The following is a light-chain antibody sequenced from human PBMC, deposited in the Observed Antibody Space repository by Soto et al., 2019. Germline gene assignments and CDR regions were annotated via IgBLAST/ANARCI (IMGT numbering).Light chain of an antibody. CDR2: DAS. CDR1: QSVSSY. V-gene: IGKV3-11*01. Sequence: EIVLTQSPATLSLSPGERATLSCRASQSVSSYLAWYQQKFGQAPRLLIYDASNRATGIPARFSGSGSATDFTLTISSLVPEDFAIYYCQQRYNWPLTFGQGTMVDIK. CDR3: QQRYNWPLT. J-gene: IGKJ1*01.